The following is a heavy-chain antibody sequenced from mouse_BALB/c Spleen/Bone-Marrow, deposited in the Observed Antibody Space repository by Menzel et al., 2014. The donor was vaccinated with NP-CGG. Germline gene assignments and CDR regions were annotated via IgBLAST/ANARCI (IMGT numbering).Heavy chain of an antibody. CDR1: GFTFSSSG. CDR2: ISSGSSTI. Sequence: EVKLMESGGGLVQPGGSRKLSCAASGFTFSSSGMHWVRQAPEKGLEWVAYISSGSSTIYYADTVKGRFTISRDNPKNTLFLQMTSLRSEDTAMYYCARKRYYSEFAYWGQGTLVTVSA. V-gene: IGHV5-17*02. D-gene: IGHD1-1*01. CDR3: ARKRYYSEFAY. J-gene: IGHJ3*01.